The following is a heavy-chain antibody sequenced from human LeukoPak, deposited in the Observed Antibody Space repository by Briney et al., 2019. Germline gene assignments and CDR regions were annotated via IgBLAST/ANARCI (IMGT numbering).Heavy chain of an antibody. D-gene: IGHD1-26*01. Sequence: ASVKVSCKAAGYSFTSHYMHWVRQAPGQGLEWLGLINPSGSSTLYAQKFQGRVTMTRDMSTTTDYMELSSLRSEDTAVYYCARDNSVGDVAWWFDPWGQGTLVTVSS. CDR2: INPSGSST. CDR3: ARDNSVGDVAWWFDP. J-gene: IGHJ5*02. V-gene: IGHV1-46*01. CDR1: GYSFTSHY.